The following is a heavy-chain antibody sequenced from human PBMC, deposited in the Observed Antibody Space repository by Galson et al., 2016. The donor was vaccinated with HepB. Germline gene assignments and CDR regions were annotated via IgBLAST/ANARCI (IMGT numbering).Heavy chain of an antibody. CDR1: GFSLTTIGLG. D-gene: IGHD3-10*01. Sequence: PALVKPPQTLTLTCTFSGFSLTTIGLGVGWIRQPPGKALEWLALTYWDDDERYSPSLRSRLTITKDTSRNQVVLTMTNMDPVDSGTYFCARILTHATPKNCNGSGMTHYYYNGMDVWGQGTTVTVSS. J-gene: IGHJ6*02. CDR3: ARILTHATPKNCNGSGMTHYYYNGMDV. V-gene: IGHV2-5*02. CDR2: TYWDDDE.